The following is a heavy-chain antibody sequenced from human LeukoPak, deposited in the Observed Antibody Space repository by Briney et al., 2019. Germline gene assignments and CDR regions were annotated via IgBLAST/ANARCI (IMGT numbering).Heavy chain of an antibody. CDR2: ISTSAAGT. J-gene: IGHJ4*02. CDR1: GFTFGSYG. CDR3: AKASAVDHYLSFDY. D-gene: IGHD2/OR15-2a*01. Sequence: GGSLRLSCAASGFTFGSYGMSWVRQAPGKGLEWVSAISTSAAGTYYAASVKGRFTISRDNSRNTLYLQMNSLRAEDTAVYYCAKASAVDHYLSFDYWGQGSLLTVSS. V-gene: IGHV3-23*01.